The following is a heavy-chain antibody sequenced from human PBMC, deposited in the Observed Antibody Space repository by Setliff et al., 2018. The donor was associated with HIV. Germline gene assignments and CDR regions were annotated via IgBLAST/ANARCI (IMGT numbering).Heavy chain of an antibody. Sequence: PGGSLRLSCAASGFTFGDFCMNWVRQAPGKGLEWISGISGCGSGSRTDYVDSVKGRFTISRDKSKNTLYLQLNSLRAEDTAVYYCAKHECSGGCYYYMDVWGKGIMVTVSS. D-gene: IGHD2-15*01. CDR1: GFTFGDFC. V-gene: IGHV3-23*01. J-gene: IGHJ6*03. CDR3: AKHECSGGCYYYMDV. CDR2: ISGCGSGSRT.